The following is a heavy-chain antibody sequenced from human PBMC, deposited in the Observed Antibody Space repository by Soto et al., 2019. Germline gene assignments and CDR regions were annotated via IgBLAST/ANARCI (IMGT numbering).Heavy chain of an antibody. J-gene: IGHJ3*02. CDR2: ISYDGSNK. D-gene: IGHD3-22*01. Sequence: GGSLRLSCAASGFTFSSYGMHWVRQAPGKGLEWVAVISYDGSNKHYADSVKDRFTISRDNSKNTLYLQMNSLRAEDTAVYYCAKGGDSSGYYYGAFDIWGQGTMVTVSS. CDR1: GFTFSSYG. CDR3: AKGGDSSGYYYGAFDI. V-gene: IGHV3-30*18.